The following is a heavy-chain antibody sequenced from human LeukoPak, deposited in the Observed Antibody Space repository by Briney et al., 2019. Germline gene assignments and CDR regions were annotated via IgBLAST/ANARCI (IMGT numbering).Heavy chain of an antibody. D-gene: IGHD7-27*01. CDR1: GGSISSGDYY. CDR3: ARENLGNNAFDI. J-gene: IGHJ3*02. CDR2: IYYSGST. V-gene: IGHV4-30-4*02. Sequence: SETLSLTCTVSGGSISSGDYYWSWIRQPPGKGLEWIGYIYYSGSTYYNPSLKSRVTISVDTSKNQFSLKLSSVTAADTAVYYCARENLGNNAFDIWGQGTMVTVSS.